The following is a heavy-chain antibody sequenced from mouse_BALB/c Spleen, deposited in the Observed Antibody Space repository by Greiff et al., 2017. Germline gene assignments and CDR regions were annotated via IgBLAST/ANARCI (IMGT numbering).Heavy chain of an antibody. V-gene: IGHV1-69*01. Sequence: QVQLQQSGAELVMPGASVKMSCKASGYTFTDYWMHWVKQRPGQGLEWIGAIDTSDSYTSYNQKFKGKATLTVDESSSTAYMQLSSLTSEDSAVYYCARSKYYVRHYYAMDYWGQGTSVTVSS. CDR1: GYTFTDYW. D-gene: IGHD1-1*01. J-gene: IGHJ4*01. CDR2: IDTSDSYT. CDR3: ARSKYYVRHYYAMDY.